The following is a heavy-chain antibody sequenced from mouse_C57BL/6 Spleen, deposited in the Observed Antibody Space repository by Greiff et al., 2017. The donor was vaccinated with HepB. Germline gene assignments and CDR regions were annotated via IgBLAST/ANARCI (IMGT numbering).Heavy chain of an antibody. D-gene: IGHD1-1*01. Sequence: VQLQQSGAELARPGASVKLSCKASGYTFTSYGISWVKQRTGQGLEWIGEIYPRSGNTYYNEKFKGKATLTADKSSSTAYMELRSLTSEDPAVYFCARKRDYYGSGAMDYWGQGTSVTVSS. V-gene: IGHV1-81*01. J-gene: IGHJ4*01. CDR2: IYPRSGNT. CDR1: GYTFTSYG. CDR3: ARKRDYYGSGAMDY.